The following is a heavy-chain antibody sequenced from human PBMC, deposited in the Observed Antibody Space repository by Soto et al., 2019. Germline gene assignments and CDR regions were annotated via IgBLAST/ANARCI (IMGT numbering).Heavy chain of an antibody. CDR1: GYRFSRYG. J-gene: IGHJ4*02. D-gene: IGHD2-21*01. V-gene: IGHV1-18*01. CDR2: ISTYDGNT. CDR3: ARDEQDANLMIVVLPGDC. Sequence: QVQLVQSGGEVKEPGASVKVSCKASGYRFSRYGINWVRQAPGQGLEWMGWISTYDGNTQYAQKFQDRITMTTDTSTKTVILELRSLTPDDTAVYSCARDEQDANLMIVVLPGDCWGQGTLASVSS.